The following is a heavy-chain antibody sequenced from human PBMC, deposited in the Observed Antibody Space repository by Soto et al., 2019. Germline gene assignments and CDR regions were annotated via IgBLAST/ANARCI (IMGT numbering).Heavy chain of an antibody. D-gene: IGHD6-19*01. Sequence: LRLSCAASGFTFDDYAMHWVRQAPGKGLEWVSGISWNSGSIGYADSVKGRFTISRDNAKNSLYLQMNSLRAEDTALYYCAKDRTTYSSGWYPYYFDYWGQGTLVTVSS. J-gene: IGHJ4*02. CDR3: AKDRTTYSSGWYPYYFDY. CDR2: ISWNSGSI. CDR1: GFTFDDYA. V-gene: IGHV3-9*01.